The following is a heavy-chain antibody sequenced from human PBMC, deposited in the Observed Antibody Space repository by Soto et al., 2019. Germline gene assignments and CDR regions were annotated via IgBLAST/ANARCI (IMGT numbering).Heavy chain of an antibody. CDR1: GGTFSSYT. D-gene: IGHD3-3*01. CDR3: ARGGTYYDFWSGYYYFDY. Sequence: ASVKVSCKASGGTFSSYTISWVRQAPGQGLEWMGRIIPILGIANYAQKFQGRVTITADKSTSTAYMELSSLRSEDTAVYYCARGGTYYDFWSGYYYFDYWGQGTLVTVSS. V-gene: IGHV1-69*02. CDR2: IIPILGIA. J-gene: IGHJ4*02.